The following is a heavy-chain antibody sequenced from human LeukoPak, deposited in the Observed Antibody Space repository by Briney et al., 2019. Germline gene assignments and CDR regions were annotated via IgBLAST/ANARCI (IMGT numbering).Heavy chain of an antibody. CDR3: ARDSKGDYDFWSGYPPATYYYYYGMDV. CDR2: INPNSGGT. Sequence: ASVKVSCKASGYTFTGYYMHCVRQAPGQGLEWMGWINPNSGGTNYAQKFQGRVTMTRDTSISTAYMELSRLRSDDTAVYYCARDSKGDYDFWSGYPPATYYYYYGMDVWGQGTTVTVSS. J-gene: IGHJ6*02. V-gene: IGHV1-2*02. CDR1: GYTFTGYY. D-gene: IGHD3-3*01.